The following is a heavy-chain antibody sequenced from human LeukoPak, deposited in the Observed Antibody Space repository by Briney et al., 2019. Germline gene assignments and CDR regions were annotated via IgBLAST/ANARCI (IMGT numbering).Heavy chain of an antibody. CDR1: GGTLSSYA. D-gene: IGHD5-24*01. V-gene: IGHV1-69*04. CDR3: AIVEMATQYGIDV. Sequence: SVKVPCKASGGTLSSYAISWVRQAPAEGLEWMGRIIPILGIANYAQKFQGRVTITADKSTSTAYMELSSLRSEDTAVYVCAIVEMATQYGIDVWGQGTTVTVSS. CDR2: IIPILGIA. J-gene: IGHJ6*02.